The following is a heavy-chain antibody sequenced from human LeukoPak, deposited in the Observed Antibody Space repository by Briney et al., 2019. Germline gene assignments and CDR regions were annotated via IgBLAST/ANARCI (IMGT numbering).Heavy chain of an antibody. V-gene: IGHV1-2*02. D-gene: IGHD6-13*01. J-gene: IGHJ4*02. CDR2: INPNSGGT. CDR1: GYTFTGYY. CDR3: ARPHSPRYSSSWYNY. Sequence: ASVKVSCKASGYTFTGYYMHWVRQAPGQGLEWMGWINPNSGGTNYAQKFQGRVTMTRDTSISTAYMELSRLRSDDTAVYYCARPHSPRYSSSWYNYWDQGTLVTVSS.